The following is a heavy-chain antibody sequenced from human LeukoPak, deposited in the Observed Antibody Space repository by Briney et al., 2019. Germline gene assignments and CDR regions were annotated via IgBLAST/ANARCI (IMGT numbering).Heavy chain of an antibody. J-gene: IGHJ4*02. V-gene: IGHV4-4*03. D-gene: IGHD3-10*01. CDR1: GASISRSIW. CDR3: ARGEEYGSGTVHFDY. Sequence: PPGTLSLTCGVSGASISRSIWWSWVRQPPGKGLEWIGEIYHGGSTNYNPSLRSRVTISVDTSKNQFSLNLNSVTAADTAVYYCARGEEYGSGTVHFDYWGQGTLVTVSS. CDR2: IYHGGST.